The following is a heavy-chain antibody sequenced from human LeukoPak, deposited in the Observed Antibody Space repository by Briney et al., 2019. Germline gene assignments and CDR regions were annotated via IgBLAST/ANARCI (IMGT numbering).Heavy chain of an antibody. J-gene: IGHJ5*02. Sequence: GESLKISCKGSGYSFTTHWIGWVRQMPGKGLEWMGIIYPDDSSTRYSPSFQGQVTLSADKSINTAYLQWSSLRASDTAMYYCARLEEDLTLGVAGYWFVPWGQGTLVTVSS. CDR3: ARLEEDLTLGVAGYWFVP. V-gene: IGHV5-51*01. CDR2: IYPDDSST. CDR1: GYSFTTHW. D-gene: IGHD3-16*01.